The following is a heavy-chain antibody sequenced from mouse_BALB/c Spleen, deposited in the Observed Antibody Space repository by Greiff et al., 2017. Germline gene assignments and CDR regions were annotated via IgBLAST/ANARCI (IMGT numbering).Heavy chain of an antibody. Sequence: EVKLVESGGGLVKPGGSLKLSCAASGFTFSSYAMSWVRQTPEKRLEWVASISSGGSTYYPDNVKGRFTIFRGNARTILYLQMSSLRSADTTMYYGAREVALMITTGAWFAYWGQGALVTVSA. D-gene: IGHD2-4*01. J-gene: IGHJ3*01. CDR2: ISSGGST. V-gene: IGHV5-6-5*01. CDR1: GFTFSSYA. CDR3: AREVALMITTGAWFAY.